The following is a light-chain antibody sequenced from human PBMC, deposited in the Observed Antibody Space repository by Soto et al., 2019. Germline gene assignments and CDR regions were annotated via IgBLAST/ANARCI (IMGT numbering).Light chain of an antibody. Sequence: QSVLTQPPSVSGAPGQKVTISCTGSSSNIGAGYFVHWYQQLPGTAPKLLIYVNNNRPSGIPDRFSGSKSGTSASLAITGLQPEDEGDYYCQSYDRSLGDFVFGGGTQLTVL. V-gene: IGLV1-40*01. CDR3: QSYDRSLGDFV. CDR1: SSNIGAGYF. J-gene: IGLJ7*01. CDR2: VNN.